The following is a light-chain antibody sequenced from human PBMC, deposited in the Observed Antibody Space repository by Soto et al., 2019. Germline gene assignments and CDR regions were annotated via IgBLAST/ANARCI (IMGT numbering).Light chain of an antibody. CDR2: GAA. CDR3: QQYSDSPQT. Sequence: EIVLTQSPGTLSLSPGERATLSCRATESVDSNYLAWYQQKPGQAPRLLIYGAASRATGTPDRFSGSGSGTDFILTISRLDPEDSAVYYCQQYSDSPQTFDQGTKVEIK. V-gene: IGKV3-20*01. CDR1: ESVDSNY. J-gene: IGKJ1*01.